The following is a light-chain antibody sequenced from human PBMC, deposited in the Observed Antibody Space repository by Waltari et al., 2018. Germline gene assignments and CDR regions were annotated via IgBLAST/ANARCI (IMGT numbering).Light chain of an antibody. CDR3: QQYNSYSGT. Sequence: DIHMTQYPSTLSASVGDRVTNTCRASQSISSWLAWYQQKPGKAPKLLIYKASSLESGVPSRFSGSGSGTEFTLTISSLQPDDFATYYCQQYNSYSGTFGQGTKVEIK. J-gene: IGKJ1*01. V-gene: IGKV1-5*03. CDR2: KAS. CDR1: QSISSW.